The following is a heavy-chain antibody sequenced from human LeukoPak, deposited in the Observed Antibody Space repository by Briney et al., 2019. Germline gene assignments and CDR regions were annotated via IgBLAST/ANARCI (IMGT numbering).Heavy chain of an antibody. D-gene: IGHD1-26*01. CDR1: ALTFTDYA. Sequence: PGGSLRLTCAASALTFTDYAMTWVRQAPAKGLEWVASISGSGVMTYYADSVKGRFTVSGDSSKNTVYLQMSSLTAADTAVYYCAKDRSIGTYYTFDHWGQGTLVTVSS. V-gene: IGHV3-23*01. CDR2: ISGSGVMT. CDR3: AKDRSIGTYYTFDH. J-gene: IGHJ4*02.